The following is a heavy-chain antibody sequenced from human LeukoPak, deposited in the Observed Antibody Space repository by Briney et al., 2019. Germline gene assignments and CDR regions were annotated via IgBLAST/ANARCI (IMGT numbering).Heavy chain of an antibody. Sequence: SETLSLTCSVSGGSVSSYYCSSIRQSPGKGLEWIWYIHNSGRTNYNPSLKGRVTLFVETSKHQGSLRRRSVPDADTAVYYCARHGTISSESYFDYWGQGALVTVSS. CDR3: ARHGTISSESYFDY. CDR2: IHNSGRT. CDR1: GGSVSSYY. V-gene: IGHV4-59*08. D-gene: IGHD1-14*01. J-gene: IGHJ4*02.